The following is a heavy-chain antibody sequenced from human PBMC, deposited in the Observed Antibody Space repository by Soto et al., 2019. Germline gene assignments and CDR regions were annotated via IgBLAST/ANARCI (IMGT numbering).Heavy chain of an antibody. J-gene: IGHJ4*02. CDR3: ARDSSGRANFDY. CDR1: GYTFTSSG. D-gene: IGHD6-19*01. Sequence: QVQLVQSGGEVKKPGASVKVSCKASGYTFTSSGISWVRQAPGQGLEWMGWTSAYMVTNYAQKFQGRVTITTDTSTSTAYMELGSLRSDDTAVYYCARDSSGRANFDYWGQGTLVTVSS. V-gene: IGHV1-18*01. CDR2: TSAYMVT.